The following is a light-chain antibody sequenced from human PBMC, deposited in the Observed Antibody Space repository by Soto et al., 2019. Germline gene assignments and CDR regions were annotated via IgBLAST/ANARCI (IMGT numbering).Light chain of an antibody. CDR1: QDIRNF. J-gene: IGKJ3*01. CDR2: AAS. Sequence: DIQMTQSPTSLSASVGDRVTITCRASQDIRNFVAWYQQKPGKAPKLLIYAASTLQSGVPTRFGGRGSGTDFTLTINSLQPEDVATYSCQKYSSVPVFGPGTKVEIK. CDR3: QKYSSVPV. V-gene: IGKV1-27*01.